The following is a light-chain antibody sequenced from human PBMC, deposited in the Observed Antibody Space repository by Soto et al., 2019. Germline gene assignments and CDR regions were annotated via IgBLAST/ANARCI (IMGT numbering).Light chain of an antibody. CDR3: RQYDNRLTVT. CDR1: QDISKN. J-gene: IGKJ5*01. CDR2: DAS. V-gene: IGKV1-33*01. Sequence: IQMTQSPSSLSASVGDRVTITYQASQDISKNLNWYQQKPGKAPKLLIYDASSLQTGFPSRCSGSVSATHFTFSICSLEAEDFAAYYCRQYDNRLTVTFGQGTRLEIK.